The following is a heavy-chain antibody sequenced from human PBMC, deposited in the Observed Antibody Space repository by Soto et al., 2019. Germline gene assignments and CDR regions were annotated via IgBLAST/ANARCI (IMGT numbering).Heavy chain of an antibody. CDR1: GFTLSNYA. V-gene: IGHV3-48*02. Sequence: GSLRLSCAASGFTLSNYAVNWVRPAPGKGLEWVSYISSDSRYIYYGDSVKGRFTISRDNARNSVYLQMNSLRDEDTAVYYCARIKLVEFLFINADVYDMDVWGQGTPVTVSS. D-gene: IGHD3-10*01. CDR3: ARIKLVEFLFINADVYDMDV. CDR2: ISSDSRYI. J-gene: IGHJ6*02.